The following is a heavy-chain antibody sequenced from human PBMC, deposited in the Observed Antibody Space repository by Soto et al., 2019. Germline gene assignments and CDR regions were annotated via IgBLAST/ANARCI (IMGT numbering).Heavy chain of an antibody. D-gene: IGHD6-13*01. CDR1: GYTFTSYG. Sequence: QVQLVRSGAEVKKPGASVKVSCKASGYTFTSYGISWVRQAPGQGLEWMGWISAYSGSTNYAQKLQGRVTMTTDTATSTAYMELRSLRSDDTAVYYCARSIAAAVDFDYWGQGTLVTVSS. V-gene: IGHV1-18*01. CDR2: ISAYSGST. CDR3: ARSIAAAVDFDY. J-gene: IGHJ4*02.